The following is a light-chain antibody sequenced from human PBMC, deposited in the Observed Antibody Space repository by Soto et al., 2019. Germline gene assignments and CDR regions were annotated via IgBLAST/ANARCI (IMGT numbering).Light chain of an antibody. V-gene: IGKV1-39*01. CDR2: AAS. CDR1: QSISSY. CDR3: QQSYSTPIT. J-gene: IGKJ5*01. Sequence: DLPMTQSPSSLFASLGDKVTLPCRASQSISSYLNWYQQKPGKAPKLLIYAASSLQSGVPSRFSGSGSGTDFTLTISSLQPEDFATYYCQQSYSTPITFGQGTRLEIK.